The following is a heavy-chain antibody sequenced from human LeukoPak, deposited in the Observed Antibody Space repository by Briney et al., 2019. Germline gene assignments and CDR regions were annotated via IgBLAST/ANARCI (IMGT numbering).Heavy chain of an antibody. D-gene: IGHD2-21*02. Sequence: GGSLRLSCSASGFTFSSYAMHWVRQAPGKGLEYVSAISSNGGSTYYADSVKGRFTISRDNSKNTLYLQMSSLRAEDTAVYYCVTGPGLRIVVVTRFDYWGQGTLVTVSS. J-gene: IGHJ4*02. CDR2: ISSNGGST. CDR1: GFTFSSYA. V-gene: IGHV3-64D*09. CDR3: VTGPGLRIVVVTRFDY.